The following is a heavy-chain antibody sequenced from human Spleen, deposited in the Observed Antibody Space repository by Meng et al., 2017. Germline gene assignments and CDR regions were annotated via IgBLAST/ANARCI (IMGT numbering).Heavy chain of an antibody. V-gene: IGHV4-4*02. CDR1: GGSISSSNW. D-gene: IGHD4-17*01. CDR2: IYHSGST. J-gene: IGHJ3*02. Sequence: SETLSLTCAVSGGSISSSNWWSWVRQPPGKGLEWIGEIYHSGSTNYNPSLKSRVTISVDKSKNQFSLKLSSVTAADTAVYYCARRFSDYGDYRFDAFDIWGQGTMVTVSS. CDR3: ARRFSDYGDYRFDAFDI.